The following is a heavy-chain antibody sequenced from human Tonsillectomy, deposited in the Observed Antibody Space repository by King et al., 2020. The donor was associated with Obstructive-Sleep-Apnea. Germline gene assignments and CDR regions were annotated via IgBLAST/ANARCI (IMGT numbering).Heavy chain of an antibody. D-gene: IGHD2-21*01. Sequence: VPLQESGPGLVKSSQTLSLTCTVSGGSISSAGYFWSWIRQHPGKGLEWIGYIYYTGGAYYNPSLKGRLSISVDTSKNQFSLKLTSVTAADTAVYYCARDLWGDNWFDPWGQGTLVTVSP. CDR3: ARDLWGDNWFDP. CDR2: IYYTGGA. J-gene: IGHJ5*02. CDR1: GGSISSAGYF. V-gene: IGHV4-31*03.